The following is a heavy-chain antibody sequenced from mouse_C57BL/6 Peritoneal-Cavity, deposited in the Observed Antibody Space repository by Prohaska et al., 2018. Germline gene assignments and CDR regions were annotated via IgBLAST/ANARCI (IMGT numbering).Heavy chain of an antibody. V-gene: IGHV1-26*01. CDR3: ARLSYYYGSHYYAMDY. D-gene: IGHD1-1*01. Sequence: HGKSLEWIGDINPNNGGTSYNQKFKGKATLTVDKSSSTAYMELRSLTSEDSAVYYCARLSYYYGSHYYAMDYWGQGTSVTVSS. J-gene: IGHJ4*01. CDR2: INPNNGGT.